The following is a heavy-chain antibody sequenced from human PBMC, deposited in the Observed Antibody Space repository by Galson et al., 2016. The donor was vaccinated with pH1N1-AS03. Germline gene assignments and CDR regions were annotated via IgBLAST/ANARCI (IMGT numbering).Heavy chain of an antibody. CDR1: GDSVLSDSAA. Sequence: CAISGDSVLSDSAAWNWVRQSPSRGLEWLGRTYLRSTWYHDYAESMKSRIIINADTSKNQFSLQPNSVTPEDTAVYYCVRDIYGDPLGEWGQGTLVLVSS. J-gene: IGHJ4*02. V-gene: IGHV6-1*01. D-gene: IGHD4-17*01. CDR3: VRDIYGDPLGE. CDR2: TYLRSTWYH.